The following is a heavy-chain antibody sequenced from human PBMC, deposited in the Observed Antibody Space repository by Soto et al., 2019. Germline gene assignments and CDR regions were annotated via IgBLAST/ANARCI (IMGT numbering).Heavy chain of an antibody. D-gene: IGHD5-18*01. CDR2: ISGSGGST. J-gene: IGHJ4*02. V-gene: IGHV3-23*01. CDR3: ASPARGEVDTAPLDY. Sequence: GGSLRLSCAASGFTFSSYAMSWVRQAPGKGLEWVSAISGSGGSTYYADSVKGRFTISRDNSKNTLYLQMNSLRAEDTAVYYCASPARGEVDTAPLDYWGQGTLVTVSS. CDR1: GFTFSSYA.